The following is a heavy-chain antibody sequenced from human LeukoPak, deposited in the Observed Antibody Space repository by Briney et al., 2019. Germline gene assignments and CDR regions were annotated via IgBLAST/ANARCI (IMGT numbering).Heavy chain of an antibody. D-gene: IGHD4-17*01. Sequence: PSETLSLTCTVSGGSISGYYWSWIRQPAGKGLEWIGRIHRSGSTNYNASLKSRVTMSVDTSKNQFSLKLSSVTAADTAVYYCARAPREMTTVTWGYFDYWGQGTLVTVSS. V-gene: IGHV4-4*07. J-gene: IGHJ4*02. CDR1: GGSISGYY. CDR3: ARAPREMTTVTWGYFDY. CDR2: IHRSGST.